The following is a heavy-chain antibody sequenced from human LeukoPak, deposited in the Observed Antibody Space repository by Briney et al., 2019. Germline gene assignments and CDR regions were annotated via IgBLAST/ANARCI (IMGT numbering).Heavy chain of an antibody. CDR3: ATGPWEPPNFDY. V-gene: IGHV1-24*01. CDR1: GYTFTSYG. CDR2: FDPEDGET. D-gene: IGHD1-26*01. Sequence: ASVKVSCKASGYTFTSYGISWVRQAPGKGLEWMGGFDPEDGETIYAQKFQGRVTMTEDTSTDTAYMELSSLRSEDTAVYYCATGPWEPPNFDYWGQGTLVTVSS. J-gene: IGHJ4*02.